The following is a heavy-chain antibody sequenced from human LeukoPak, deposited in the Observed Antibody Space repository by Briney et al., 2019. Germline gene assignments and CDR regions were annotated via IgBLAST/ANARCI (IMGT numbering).Heavy chain of an antibody. Sequence: PGGSLRLSCAASGFTFSSYGMHWVRQAPGKGLEWVAVISYDGSNKYYADSVKGRFTISRDNSKNTLYLQMNSLRAEDTAVYYCARDQLRYFDWLLYLMDVWGQGTTVTVSS. V-gene: IGHV3-30*03. CDR1: GFTFSSYG. CDR2: ISYDGSNK. CDR3: ARDQLRYFDWLLYLMDV. J-gene: IGHJ6*02. D-gene: IGHD3-9*01.